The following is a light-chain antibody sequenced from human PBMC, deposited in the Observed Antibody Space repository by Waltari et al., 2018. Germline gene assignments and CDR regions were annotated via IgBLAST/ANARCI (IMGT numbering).Light chain of an antibody. V-gene: IGLV2-14*01. J-gene: IGLJ2*01. CDR1: SSDVGGYNY. Sequence: QSALTQPASVSGSPGQSITISCTGTSSDVGGYNYVSWYQQHPGKAPKLMIYEVSKCPSGVSSLFSGSKFGTTASLTISGLQADDEADYYCSSYTTSSTPGVFGGGTKLTVL. CDR2: EVS. CDR3: SSYTTSSTPGV.